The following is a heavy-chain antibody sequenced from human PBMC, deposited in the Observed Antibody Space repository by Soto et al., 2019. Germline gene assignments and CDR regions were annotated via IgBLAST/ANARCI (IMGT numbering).Heavy chain of an antibody. CDR3: ARGPYYYDSSGYYYGTYYFDY. Sequence: EASVKVSCKASGGTFSSYAISWVRQAPGQGLEWMGGIIPIFGTANYAQKFQGRVTITADESTSTAYMELSSLRSEDTAVYYCARGPYYYDSSGYYYGTYYFDYWGQGTLVTVSS. D-gene: IGHD3-22*01. CDR2: IIPIFGTA. CDR1: GGTFSSYA. J-gene: IGHJ4*02. V-gene: IGHV1-69*13.